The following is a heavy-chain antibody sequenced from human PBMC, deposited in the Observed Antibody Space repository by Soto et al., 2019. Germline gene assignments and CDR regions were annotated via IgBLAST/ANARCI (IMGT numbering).Heavy chain of an antibody. CDR1: GFSFNSNA. CDR3: VKDISGAYSGPNYDA. Sequence: GGSLRLSCTASGFSFNSNAMSWVRQAPGKGLEWVSVISGSGVTPGYGDSVKGRFSISRDNGKYALYLQMTSLRPEDTALYYCVKDISGAYSGPNYDAWGQGTLVTVSS. V-gene: IGHV3-9*01. D-gene: IGHD1-26*01. J-gene: IGHJ4*02. CDR2: ISGSGVTP.